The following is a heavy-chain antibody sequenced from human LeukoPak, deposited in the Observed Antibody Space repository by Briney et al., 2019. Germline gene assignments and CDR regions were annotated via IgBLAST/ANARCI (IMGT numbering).Heavy chain of an antibody. J-gene: IGHJ3*02. CDR3: AREYCSGGSCPGAFDI. V-gene: IGHV1-69*05. Sequence: SVKVSCKASGGTFSSYAISWVRQAPGQGLEWMGGIIPIFGTANYAQKFQGRVTITTDESTSTAYMELSSLRSEDTAVYYCAREYCSGGSCPGAFDIWGQGTMVTVSS. D-gene: IGHD2-15*01. CDR1: GGTFSSYA. CDR2: IIPIFGTA.